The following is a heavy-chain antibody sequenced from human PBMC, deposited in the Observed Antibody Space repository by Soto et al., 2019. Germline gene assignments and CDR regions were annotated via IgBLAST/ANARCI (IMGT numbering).Heavy chain of an antibody. CDR1: GFTFSSYS. CDR2: ISSSSSYI. CDR3: ARDPDDPTNSYGMDV. J-gene: IGHJ6*02. Sequence: GGSLRLSCAASGFTFSSYSMNWVRQAPGKGLEWVSSISSSSSYIYYADSVKGRFTISRDNAKNSLYLQMNSLRAEDTAVYYCARDPDDPTNSYGMDVWGQGTTVTVSS. V-gene: IGHV3-21*01.